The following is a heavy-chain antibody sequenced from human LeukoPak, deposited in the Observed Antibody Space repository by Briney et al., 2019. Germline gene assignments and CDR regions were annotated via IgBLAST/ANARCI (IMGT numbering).Heavy chain of an antibody. Sequence: PSETLSLTCTVSGGSISSSLYYWGWIRQPPGKGLEWIGSIYYSGSTYYNPSLKSRVTISLDTSKNQFSLKLTPVTAADTAVYYCARLRCDSCYPNWFDPWGQGTLVTVSS. CDR3: ARLRCDSCYPNWFDP. J-gene: IGHJ5*02. CDR2: IYYSGST. D-gene: IGHD2-15*01. V-gene: IGHV4-39*07. CDR1: GGSISSSLYY.